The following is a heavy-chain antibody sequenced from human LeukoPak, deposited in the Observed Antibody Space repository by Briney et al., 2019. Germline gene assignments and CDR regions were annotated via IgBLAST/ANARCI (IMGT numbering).Heavy chain of an antibody. D-gene: IGHD6-19*01. V-gene: IGHV3-48*03. Sequence: GGSLRLSCAASGFTFSNYEMNWVRQAPGKGLEWVSYISSIDGTIYYADSVKGRFTISRDNAKNSLYLQMNSLRADDTAVYYCARGIAVAGPYYFDYWGRGTLVTVSS. CDR3: ARGIAVAGPYYFDY. J-gene: IGHJ4*02. CDR1: GFTFSNYE. CDR2: ISSIDGTI.